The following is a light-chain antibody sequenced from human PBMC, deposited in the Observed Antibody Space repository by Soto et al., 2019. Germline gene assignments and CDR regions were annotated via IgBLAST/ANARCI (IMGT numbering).Light chain of an antibody. CDR2: AAS. J-gene: IGKJ1*01. CDR1: QGISSY. CDR3: QKYSSTPQT. Sequence: AIRMTQSPSSLSASTGDRVTITCRASQGISSYLAWYQQKPGKAPKLLIYAASTLQSGVTSRFSGSGSGTDFTLTISSLQPEDVATYYCQKYSSTPQTFGQGTKVDI. V-gene: IGKV1-8*01.